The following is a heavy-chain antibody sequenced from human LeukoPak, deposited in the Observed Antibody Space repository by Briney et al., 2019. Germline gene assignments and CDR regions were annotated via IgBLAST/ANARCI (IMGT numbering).Heavy chain of an antibody. CDR3: ARHIRSFCYYYYMDV. V-gene: IGHV4-38-2*01. CDR2: IYHSGST. J-gene: IGHJ6*03. CDR1: GYSISSGYY. D-gene: IGHD2/OR15-2a*01. Sequence: SETLSLTCAVSGYSISSGYYWGWIRQPPGKGLEWIGSIYHSGSTYYNPSLKSRVTISVDTSKNQFSLKLSSVTAADTAVYYCARHIRSFCYYYYMDVWGKGTTVTVSS.